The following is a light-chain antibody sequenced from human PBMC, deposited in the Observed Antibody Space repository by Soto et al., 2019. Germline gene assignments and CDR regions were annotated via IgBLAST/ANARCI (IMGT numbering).Light chain of an antibody. J-gene: IGLJ1*01. V-gene: IGLV2-14*01. CDR2: DVT. CDR1: SNDIGGYNF. CDR3: NSYSGGNTLYV. Sequence: QSVLTQPASVAGSPGQSITIPCNGTSNDIGGYNFVSWFQQHPGKAPKLLICDVTRRPSGVFDRFSGSKFGNTASLTFSGLQAEDEADYYCNSYSGGNTLYVFGSGTKVTVL.